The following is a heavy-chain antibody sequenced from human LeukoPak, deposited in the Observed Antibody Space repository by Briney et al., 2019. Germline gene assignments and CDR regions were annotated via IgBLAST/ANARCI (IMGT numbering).Heavy chain of an antibody. D-gene: IGHD5-18*01. CDR3: AAQWIQLWLNY. J-gene: IGHJ4*02. Sequence: GGSLRLSCAASGFTFSSYAMHWVRQAPGKGLEWVAVISYDGSNKYYADSVKGRFTISRDNSKNTLYLQMNSLRAEDTAVYYCAAQWIQLWLNYWGQGTLVTVSS. V-gene: IGHV3-30-3*01. CDR1: GFTFSSYA. CDR2: ISYDGSNK.